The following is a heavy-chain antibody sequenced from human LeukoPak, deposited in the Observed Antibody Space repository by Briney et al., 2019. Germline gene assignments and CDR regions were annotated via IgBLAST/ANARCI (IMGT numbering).Heavy chain of an antibody. CDR1: GFTFRSHD. CDR3: VREGPRGLAFDI. Sequence: RGSLRLSCAASGFTFRSHDMSWVRQAPGKGLEWVSGISASGGSTFYADSVKGRFTISRDNSKNTLYLQMNGLRVEDTAVYYCVREGPRGLAFDIWGQGTMVTVSS. J-gene: IGHJ3*02. CDR2: ISASGGST. V-gene: IGHV3-23*01.